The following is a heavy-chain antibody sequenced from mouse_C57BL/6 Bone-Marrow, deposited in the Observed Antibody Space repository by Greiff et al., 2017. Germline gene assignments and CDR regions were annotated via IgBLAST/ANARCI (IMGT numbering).Heavy chain of an antibody. D-gene: IGHD1-1*01. Sequence: EVHLVESGGGLVQPGGSLSLSCAASGFTFTDYYMSWVRQPPGKALEWLGFIRNKANGYTTEYSASVKGRFTISRDNSKSILYLQMNTLRADDSATYYCAKSSLDYGSSSYYAMDYWGQGTSVTVSS. V-gene: IGHV7-3*01. CDR3: AKSSLDYGSSSYYAMDY. CDR1: GFTFTDYY. J-gene: IGHJ4*01. CDR2: IRNKANGYTT.